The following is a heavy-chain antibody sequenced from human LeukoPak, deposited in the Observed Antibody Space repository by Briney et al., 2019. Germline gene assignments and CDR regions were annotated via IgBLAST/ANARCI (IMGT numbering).Heavy chain of an antibody. CDR3: VTVSLQWLANFNFDY. CDR2: ISSNGGST. Sequence: PGGSLRLSCSASGFTFSSYPMHWLRQAPGKRPEYVSAISSNGGSTYYADSVKGRFTISRDNSKNTLYLQMSSLRAEDTAVYYCVTVSLQWLANFNFDYWGQGTLVTVSS. CDR1: GFTFSSYP. V-gene: IGHV3-64D*06. D-gene: IGHD6-19*01. J-gene: IGHJ4*02.